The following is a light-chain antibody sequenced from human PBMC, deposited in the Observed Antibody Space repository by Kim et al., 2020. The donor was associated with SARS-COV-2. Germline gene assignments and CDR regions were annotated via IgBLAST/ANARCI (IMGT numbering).Light chain of an antibody. Sequence: VSPAERATRSCRASQSVSSNLAWYQQKPGQAPRLLIYGASTRATGIPARFSGSGSGTEFTLTISSLQSEDFAVYYCQQYNNWPGTFGQGTKVDIK. CDR3: QQYNNWPGT. J-gene: IGKJ1*01. CDR1: QSVSSN. CDR2: GAS. V-gene: IGKV3-15*01.